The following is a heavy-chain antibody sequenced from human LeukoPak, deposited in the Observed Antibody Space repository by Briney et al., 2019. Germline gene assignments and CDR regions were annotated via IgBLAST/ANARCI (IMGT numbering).Heavy chain of an antibody. CDR2: ISSSSSHI. D-gene: IGHD2-15*01. J-gene: IGHJ4*02. CDR1: GLTFSRYS. Sequence: GRSLRLSCAASGLTFSRYSMNWVRQAPGKGLEWVSSISSSSSHIYYTDSVKGRFTISRDNAKSSLYLQMTTLRADDTAVYFCARDISGGFGYWGQGTLVTVSS. CDR3: ARDISGGFGY. V-gene: IGHV3-21*01.